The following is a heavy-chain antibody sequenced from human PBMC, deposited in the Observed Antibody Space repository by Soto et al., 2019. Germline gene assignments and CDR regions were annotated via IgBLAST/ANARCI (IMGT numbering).Heavy chain of an antibody. Sequence: GGSLRLSCAASGFIFSSYAMSWVRQAPGKGLEWVSAISGSGGSTYYADSVKGRFTISRDNSKNTLYLQMNSLRAEDTAVYYCAKDPFGTAMVYFDYWGQGTLVTVPQ. J-gene: IGHJ4*02. V-gene: IGHV3-23*01. CDR2: ISGSGGST. CDR3: AKDPFGTAMVYFDY. CDR1: GFIFSSYA. D-gene: IGHD5-18*01.